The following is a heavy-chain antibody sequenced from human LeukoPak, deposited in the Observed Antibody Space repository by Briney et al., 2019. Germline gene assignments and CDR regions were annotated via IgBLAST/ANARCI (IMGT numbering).Heavy chain of an antibody. V-gene: IGHV4-39*07. CDR1: GGSISSSSYY. J-gene: IGHJ3*02. CDR2: IYYSGST. D-gene: IGHD5-18*01. CDR3: ARDITAMMLNAFDI. Sequence: SETLSLTCTVSGGSISSSSYYWGWIRQPPGKGLEWIGSIYYSGSTYYNPSLKSRVTISVDTSKNQFSLKLSSVTAADTAVYHCARDITAMMLNAFDIWGQGTMVTVSS.